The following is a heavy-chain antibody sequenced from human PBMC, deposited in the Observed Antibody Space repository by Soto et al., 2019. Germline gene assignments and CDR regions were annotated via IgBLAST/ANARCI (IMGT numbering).Heavy chain of an antibody. CDR1: GGTFSSYA. Sequence: SVKVSCKASGGTFSSYAISWVRQAPGQGLEWMGGIIPIFGTANYAQKFQGRVTITADESTSTAYMELSSLRSEDTAVYYCARRKAGPGIAAAGTFWFDPWGQGTLVNVSS. D-gene: IGHD6-13*01. V-gene: IGHV1-69*13. CDR3: ARRKAGPGIAAAGTFWFDP. J-gene: IGHJ5*02. CDR2: IIPIFGTA.